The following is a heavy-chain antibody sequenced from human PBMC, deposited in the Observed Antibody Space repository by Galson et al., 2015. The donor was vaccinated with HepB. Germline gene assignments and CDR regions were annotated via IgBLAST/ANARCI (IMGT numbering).Heavy chain of an antibody. Sequence: SVKVSCKASGGTFSSYTISWVRQAPGQGLEWMGRIIPNSGGTNYAQKFQGRVTMTRDTSISTAYMELSRLRSDDTAVYYCARGRIVVVPAATRYFDLWGRGTLVTVSS. D-gene: IGHD2-2*01. CDR3: ARGRIVVVPAATRYFDL. J-gene: IGHJ2*01. CDR2: IIPNSGGT. V-gene: IGHV1-2*02. CDR1: GGTFSSYT.